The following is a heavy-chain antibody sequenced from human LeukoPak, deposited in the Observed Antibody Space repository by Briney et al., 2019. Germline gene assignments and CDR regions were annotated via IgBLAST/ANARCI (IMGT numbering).Heavy chain of an antibody. CDR2: INWNGGST. Sequence: GGSLRLSCAASGLTFDDYGMSRVRQAPGKGLEWVSGINWNGGSTGYADSVKGRFTISRDNAKNSLYLQMNSLRAEDTALYYCASQNSRIDDAFDIWGQGTMVTVSS. CDR1: GLTFDDYG. V-gene: IGHV3-20*04. D-gene: IGHD2-15*01. J-gene: IGHJ3*02. CDR3: ASQNSRIDDAFDI.